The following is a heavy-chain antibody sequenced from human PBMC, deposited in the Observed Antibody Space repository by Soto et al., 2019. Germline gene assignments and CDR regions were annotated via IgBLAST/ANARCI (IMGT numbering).Heavy chain of an antibody. Sequence: PSETLSLTCTVSGGSISSYYWSWIRQPPGKGLEWIGYIYYSGSTNYNPSLKSRVTISVDTSKNQFSLKLSSVTAADTAVYYCARVPWQWLGGYAFDIWGQGTMVT. CDR1: GGSISSYY. J-gene: IGHJ3*02. V-gene: IGHV4-59*01. D-gene: IGHD6-19*01. CDR2: IYYSGST. CDR3: ARVPWQWLGGYAFDI.